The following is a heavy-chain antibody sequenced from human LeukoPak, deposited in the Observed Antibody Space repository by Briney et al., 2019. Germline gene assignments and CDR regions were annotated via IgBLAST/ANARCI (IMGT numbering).Heavy chain of an antibody. Sequence: GGSLRLSCAASGFTFSSYEMIWVRQAPGKGLEWVSYISSSGSTIYYADSVKGRFTISRDNSKNTLYLQMNSLRAEDTAVYYCAKEETVHYYDSSGYWYYYYMDVWGKGTTVTISS. D-gene: IGHD3-22*01. CDR1: GFTFSSYE. V-gene: IGHV3-48*03. J-gene: IGHJ6*03. CDR3: AKEETVHYYDSSGYWYYYYMDV. CDR2: ISSSGSTI.